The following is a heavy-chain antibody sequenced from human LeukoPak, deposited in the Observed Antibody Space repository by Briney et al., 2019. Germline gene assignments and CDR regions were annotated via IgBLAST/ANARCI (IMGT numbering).Heavy chain of an antibody. D-gene: IGHD3-22*01. V-gene: IGHV3-23*01. CDR2: ITGSGGST. J-gene: IGHJ4*02. Sequence: PGGSLRVSCLASGFTISRYAMSWVRQSPGKGLEWVSAITGSGGSTFHADSVKGRFTISRDTSKNTVYLQMNSLRADDTALYYCAKSFYYDKSGYYFPFDYWGQGTLVTVSS. CDR1: GFTISRYA. CDR3: AKSFYYDKSGYYFPFDY.